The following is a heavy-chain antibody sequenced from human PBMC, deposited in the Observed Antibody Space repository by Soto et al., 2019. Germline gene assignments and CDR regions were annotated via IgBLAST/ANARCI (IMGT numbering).Heavy chain of an antibody. Sequence: GASVKVSCKDSGYTFTSYGIIWVRQAPGQGLEWMGWINAGNGNTKYSQKFQGRVTITRDTSASTAYMELSSLRSEDTAVYYCARGERYYYDSSGYFGFDYWGQGTLVTVSS. CDR3: ARGERYYYDSSGYFGFDY. D-gene: IGHD3-22*01. CDR2: INAGNGNT. CDR1: GYTFTSYG. V-gene: IGHV1-3*01. J-gene: IGHJ4*02.